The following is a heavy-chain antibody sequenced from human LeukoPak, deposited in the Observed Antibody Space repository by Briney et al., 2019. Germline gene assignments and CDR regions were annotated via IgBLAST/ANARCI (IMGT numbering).Heavy chain of an antibody. CDR2: IYYSGST. Sequence: SETLSLTCTVSGGSISSSSYYWGWIRQPPGKGLEWIGRIYYSGSTYYNPSLKSRVTISVDTSKNQFSLKLSSVTAADTAVYYCARDLGYCSGGSCYPGFNYWGQGTLVTVSS. V-gene: IGHV4-39*07. D-gene: IGHD2-15*01. CDR3: ARDLGYCSGGSCYPGFNY. J-gene: IGHJ4*02. CDR1: GGSISSSSYY.